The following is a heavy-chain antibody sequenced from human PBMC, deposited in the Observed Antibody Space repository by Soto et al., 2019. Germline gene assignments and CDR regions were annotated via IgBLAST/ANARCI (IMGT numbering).Heavy chain of an antibody. Sequence: SETLSLTCTVSGGSISSGGYYWSWIRQHPGKGLEWIGYIYYSGSTYYNPSLKSRVTISVDTSKNQFSLKLSSVTAADTAVYYCARDPIVGATGRKNDAFDIWGQGTMVTVSS. D-gene: IGHD1-26*01. V-gene: IGHV4-31*03. CDR1: GGSISSGGYY. J-gene: IGHJ3*02. CDR2: IYYSGST. CDR3: ARDPIVGATGRKNDAFDI.